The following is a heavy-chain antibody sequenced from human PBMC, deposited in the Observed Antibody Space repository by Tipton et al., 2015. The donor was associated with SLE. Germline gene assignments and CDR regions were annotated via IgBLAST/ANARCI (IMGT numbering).Heavy chain of an antibody. V-gene: IGHV3-21*01. CDR1: GFTFNTYS. CDR2: ISSSGDYI. Sequence: SLRLSCAASGFTFNTYSMKWVRQAPGKGLEWVSSISSSGDYIYYVDSVKGRFTISRDNAKNSLYLQMNSLRVEDTAVYYCARGDSSSGDYWGQGTLVTVSS. D-gene: IGHD6-25*01. CDR3: ARGDSSSGDY. J-gene: IGHJ4*02.